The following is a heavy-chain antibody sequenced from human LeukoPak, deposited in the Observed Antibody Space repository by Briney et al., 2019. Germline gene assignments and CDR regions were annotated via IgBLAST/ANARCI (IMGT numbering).Heavy chain of an antibody. CDR1: GFTFSNYA. CDR2: ISGSGGST. D-gene: IGHD6-19*01. Sequence: PGGSLRLSCAASGFTFSNYAMSWVRQAPGKGLEWVSAISGSGGSTYYADSVKGRFTISRDNSKNTLYLQMNSLRAEDTAVYYCAKAKVRAVAAIYNYYYMDVWGKGTTVTVSS. V-gene: IGHV3-23*01. J-gene: IGHJ6*03. CDR3: AKAKVRAVAAIYNYYYMDV.